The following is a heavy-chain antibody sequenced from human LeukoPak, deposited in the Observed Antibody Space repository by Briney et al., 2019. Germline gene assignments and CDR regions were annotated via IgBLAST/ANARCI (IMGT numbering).Heavy chain of an antibody. Sequence: GGSLRLSCAASGFTVSSNYMSWVRQAPGKGLEWVSVIYSGGTTYYADSVKGRFTISRDTSKNTLHLQMNSLRAEDTAAYYCAREGQYYDTSGYPTWTFDYWGQGTLVTVSS. CDR1: GFTVSSNY. V-gene: IGHV3-66*02. CDR2: IYSGGTT. D-gene: IGHD3-22*01. J-gene: IGHJ4*02. CDR3: AREGQYYDTSGYPTWTFDY.